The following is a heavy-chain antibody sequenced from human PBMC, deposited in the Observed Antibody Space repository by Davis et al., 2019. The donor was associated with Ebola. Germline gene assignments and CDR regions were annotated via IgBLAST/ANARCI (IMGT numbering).Heavy chain of an antibody. Sequence: AGSLTLSCAASGFPFTTYTLNWVRQAPGKGLECVSSISSYSDYIYYADSVKGRFTASSDNAKNSLYLQMNSLRDEDTAVYYCARGPLTAMVWEGHFDYWGQGTLVTVSS. CDR3: ARGPLTAMVWEGHFDY. CDR2: ISSYSDYI. J-gene: IGHJ4*02. V-gene: IGHV3-21*01. CDR1: GFPFTTYT. D-gene: IGHD5-18*01.